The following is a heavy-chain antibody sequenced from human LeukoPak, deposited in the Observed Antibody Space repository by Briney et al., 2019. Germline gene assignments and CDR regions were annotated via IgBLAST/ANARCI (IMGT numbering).Heavy chain of an antibody. CDR3: APAKVTTRIDYYGMDV. D-gene: IGHD4-17*01. CDR1: GYTFTGYY. Sequence: ASVKVSCKAFGYTFTGYYMHWVRQAPGQGLEWMGWINPNSGGTNYAQKFQGRVTMTRDTSISTAYMELSRLRSDDTAVYYCAPAKVTTRIDYYGMDVWGQGTTVTVSS. J-gene: IGHJ6*02. V-gene: IGHV1-2*02. CDR2: INPNSGGT.